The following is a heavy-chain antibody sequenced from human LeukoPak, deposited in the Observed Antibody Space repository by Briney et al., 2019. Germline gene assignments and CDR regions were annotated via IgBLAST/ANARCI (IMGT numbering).Heavy chain of an antibody. D-gene: IGHD3-16*01. CDR2: ISGYNGNT. V-gene: IGHV1-18*01. CDR3: ATGERLVDLMDV. CDR1: GYTFTTYN. Sequence: ASVKVSCKASGYTFTTYNINWVRQAPGQGLEWMGWISGYNGNTNYAQKLQGRVTMTTDTSTSTAYMELRSLKSDDTAVYYCATGERLVDLMDVWGKGTTVTISS. J-gene: IGHJ6*03.